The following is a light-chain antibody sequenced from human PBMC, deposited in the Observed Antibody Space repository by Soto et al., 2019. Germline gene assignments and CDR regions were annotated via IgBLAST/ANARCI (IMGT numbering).Light chain of an antibody. CDR2: DVS. CDR1: SSDVGGYNY. Sequence: QSALTQPASVSWSPGQSITISCTGTSSDVGGYNYVSWYQQHPGKAPKLMIYDVSNRPSGVSNRFSGSKSGKTASLTISGLQAEDEADYYCSSYTSSSTLVVFGGGTKLTVL. V-gene: IGLV2-14*01. J-gene: IGLJ2*01. CDR3: SSYTSSSTLVV.